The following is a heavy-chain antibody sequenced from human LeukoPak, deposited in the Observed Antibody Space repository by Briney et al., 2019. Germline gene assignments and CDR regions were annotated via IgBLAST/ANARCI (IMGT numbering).Heavy chain of an antibody. V-gene: IGHV4-4*02. D-gene: IGHD3-22*01. Sequence: SETLSLTCAVSGDSFSGNNYWTWVRQPPGKGLEWIGEIYRSGATNYSPSLKSRVTVSQDESKNQFSLKLNSVTAADTAIYYCARDSGYSDLNYWGQGVLVTVSS. CDR1: GDSFSGNNY. J-gene: IGHJ4*02. CDR2: IYRSGAT. CDR3: ARDSGYSDLNY.